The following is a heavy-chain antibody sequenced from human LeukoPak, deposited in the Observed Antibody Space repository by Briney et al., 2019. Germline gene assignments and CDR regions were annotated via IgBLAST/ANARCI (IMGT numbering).Heavy chain of an antibody. Sequence: SETLSLTCTVSGGSISSYYWSWIRQPPGKGLEWIGYIYHSGSTYYNPSLKSRVTISVDRSKNQFSLKLSSVTAADTAVYYCARGVVVPSLRAYYYGMDVWGQGTTVTVSS. CDR3: ARGVVVPSLRAYYYGMDV. V-gene: IGHV4-59*12. J-gene: IGHJ6*02. D-gene: IGHD2-2*01. CDR2: IYHSGST. CDR1: GGSISSYY.